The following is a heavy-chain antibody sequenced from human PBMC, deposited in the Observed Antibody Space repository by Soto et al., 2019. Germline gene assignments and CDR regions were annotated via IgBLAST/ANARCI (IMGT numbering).Heavy chain of an antibody. CDR3: ARDAGGDEAPMDY. J-gene: IGHJ4*02. CDR2: INPNSGGT. D-gene: IGHD1-26*01. V-gene: IGHV1-2*04. Sequence: ASVKVSCKASGYTFTGYYMHWVRQAPGQGLEWMGWINPNSGGTNYAQKFQGWVTMTRDTSISTAYMELSRLRSGDTAVYYCARDAGGDEAPMDYWGQGTLVTVSS. CDR1: GYTFTGYY.